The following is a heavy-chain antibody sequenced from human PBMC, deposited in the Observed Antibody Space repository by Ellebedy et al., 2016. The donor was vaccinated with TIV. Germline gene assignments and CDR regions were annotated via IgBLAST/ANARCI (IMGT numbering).Heavy chain of an antibody. V-gene: IGHV4-39*01. CDR1: GGSIRGSSSY. J-gene: IGHJ4*02. CDR2: VHYTGSS. CDR3: AIVGAAI. D-gene: IGHD5-18*01. Sequence: SETLSLXXNVSGGSIRGSSSYWGWVRQPPGKGLEWMASVHYTGSSYYKPSLKSRITISVDASSDLLSLRLSSVTAADTAIYYCAIVGAAIWGQGTLVTVSS.